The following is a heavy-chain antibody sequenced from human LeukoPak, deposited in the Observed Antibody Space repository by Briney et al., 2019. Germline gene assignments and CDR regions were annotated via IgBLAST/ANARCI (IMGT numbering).Heavy chain of an antibody. V-gene: IGHV4-59*01. CDR1: GGSISSYY. Sequence: SETLSLTCTVSGGSISSYYWSWIRQPPGKGLEWIGYIYYSGSTNYNPSLKSRVTISVDTSKNQFSLKLSSVTAADTAVYYCASTKRVGHWFDPWGQGTLVTVSS. J-gene: IGHJ5*02. CDR2: IYYSGST. D-gene: IGHD1-26*01. CDR3: ASTKRVGHWFDP.